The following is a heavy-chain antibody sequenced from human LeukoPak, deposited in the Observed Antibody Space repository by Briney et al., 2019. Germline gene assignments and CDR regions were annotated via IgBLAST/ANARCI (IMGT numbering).Heavy chain of an antibody. Sequence: SETLSLTCTVSGGSISSYYWSWIRQPPGKGLEWIGYIYYSGSTNYKPSLKSRVTISVDTSKNQFSLKLSSATAADTAVYYCARGGYYGSGNDFRFDPWGQGTLVTVSS. V-gene: IGHV4-59*01. CDR3: ARGGYYGSGNDFRFDP. D-gene: IGHD3-10*01. CDR1: GGSISSYY. J-gene: IGHJ5*02. CDR2: IYYSGST.